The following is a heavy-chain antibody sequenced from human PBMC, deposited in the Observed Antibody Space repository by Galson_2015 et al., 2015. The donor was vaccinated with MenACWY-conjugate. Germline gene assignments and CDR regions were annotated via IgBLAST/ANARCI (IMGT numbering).Heavy chain of an antibody. J-gene: IGHJ5*02. V-gene: IGHV3-23*01. CDR3: ARGRWGSAAANWFDP. D-gene: IGHD2-2*01. CDR1: GFTFNNYA. CDR2: ISASGAGT. Sequence: SLRLSCAASGFTFNNYAMNWVRQAPGKGLEWVSTISASGAGTYYADSVKGRFTISRDNSNDTLFLQMNSLRADDTAIYYCARGRWGSAAANWFDPWGQGTLVTVSS.